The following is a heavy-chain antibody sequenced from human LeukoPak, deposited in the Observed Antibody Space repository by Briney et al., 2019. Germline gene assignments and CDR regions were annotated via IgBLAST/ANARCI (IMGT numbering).Heavy chain of an antibody. V-gene: IGHV3-23*01. CDR3: ATKRDILTGYLPFDY. CDR2: ISGSGGST. D-gene: IGHD3-9*01. J-gene: IGHJ4*02. CDR1: GFTFSSYA. Sequence: PGGSLRLSCAASGFTFSSYAMSWVRQAPGKGLEWVSAISGSGGSTYYADSVKGRFNISRDNSKNTLYLQMNSLRAEDTAVYYCATKRDILTGYLPFDYWGQGTLVTVSS.